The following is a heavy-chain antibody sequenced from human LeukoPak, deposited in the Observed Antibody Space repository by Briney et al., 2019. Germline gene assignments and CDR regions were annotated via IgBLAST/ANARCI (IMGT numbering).Heavy chain of an antibody. CDR3: AKGSGYYYEY. Sequence: GGPLRLSCAASVFTMTSYPMRWVRQAPGKGLEWVSTIGTYGTPFYEGSVKGRFTISRDSSKNTLYLQMDSLRDEDTAVYYCAKGSGYYYEYWAQGTLVTVSS. J-gene: IGHJ4*02. D-gene: IGHD1-14*01. CDR1: VFTMTSYP. V-gene: IGHV3-23*01. CDR2: IGTYGTP.